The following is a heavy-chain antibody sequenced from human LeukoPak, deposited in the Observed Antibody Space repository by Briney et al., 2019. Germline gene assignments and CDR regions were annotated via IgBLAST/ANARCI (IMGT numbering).Heavy chain of an antibody. V-gene: IGHV3-15*01. D-gene: IGHD4-17*01. CDR3: AKVLRVLGYYYYYMDV. CDR2: IKSKTDGGTT. J-gene: IGHJ6*03. Sequence: GGSLRLSCAASGFTFSNAWMSWVRQAPGKGLEWVGRIKSKTDGGTTDYAAPVKGRFTISRDDSKNTLYVQMNNLRAEDTAVYYCAKVLRVLGYYYYYMDVWGKGTTVTVSS. CDR1: GFTFSNAW.